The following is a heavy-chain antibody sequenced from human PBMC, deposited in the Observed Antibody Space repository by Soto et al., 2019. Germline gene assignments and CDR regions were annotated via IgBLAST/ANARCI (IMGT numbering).Heavy chain of an antibody. V-gene: IGHV1-69*02. Sequence: QVQLVQSGAEVKKPGSSVKVSCKASGGTFSSYTISWVRQAPGQGLEWMGRIIPILGIANYAQKFQGRVTITADKSTSTAYMELSSLRSEDTAVYYCAGSSGSYGRAYAFDIWGQGTMVTVSS. CDR1: GGTFSSYT. D-gene: IGHD1-26*01. CDR2: IIPILGIA. J-gene: IGHJ3*02. CDR3: AGSSGSYGRAYAFDI.